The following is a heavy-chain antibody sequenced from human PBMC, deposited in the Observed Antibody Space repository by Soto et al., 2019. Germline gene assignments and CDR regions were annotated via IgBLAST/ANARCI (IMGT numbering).Heavy chain of an antibody. CDR2: IVTIGDP. V-gene: IGHV3-13*05. CDR1: GFAFDNYA. D-gene: IGHD6-13*01. CDR3: GRGHNSWYGDLDY. Sequence: GGSRRLSCAPSGFAFDNYAMRWVRQVPGKGLEWVSVIVTIGDPYSPGSLRGGCTTSPEYAQSFLYLQMNNGKVGETPGFYLGRGHNSWYGDLDYWGQGTLVTVSS. J-gene: IGHJ4*02.